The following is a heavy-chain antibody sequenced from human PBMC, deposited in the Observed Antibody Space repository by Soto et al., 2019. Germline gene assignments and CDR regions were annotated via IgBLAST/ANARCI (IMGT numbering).Heavy chain of an antibody. D-gene: IGHD2-21*01. CDR2: IRGSGGST. J-gene: IGHJ3*02. V-gene: IGHV3-23*01. Sequence: EVQLLESGGGLVQPGGSPRLSCAASGFTFSRYAMSWVRQAPGKGLEWVSAIRGSGGSTYYTDSVKGRFTISRDNSKNTLYLQMSSWRAEDTAVYYCAKDGYYGGSDSHYGVEAFDIWGQGTMVTVSS. CDR1: GFTFSRYA. CDR3: AKDGYYGGSDSHYGVEAFDI.